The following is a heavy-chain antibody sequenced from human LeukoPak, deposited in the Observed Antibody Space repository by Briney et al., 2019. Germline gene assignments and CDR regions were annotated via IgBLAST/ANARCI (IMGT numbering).Heavy chain of an antibody. D-gene: IGHD6-13*01. CDR1: GFTVSSNY. CDR3: ASPPIAAAGATAFDY. Sequence: PGGSLRLSCTASGFTVSSNYMSWVRQAPGKGLEWVSVIYSGGSTYYADSVKGRFTISRDNSKNTLYLQMNSLRAEDTAVYYCASPPIAAAGATAFDYWGQGTLVTVSS. V-gene: IGHV3-66*01. J-gene: IGHJ4*02. CDR2: IYSGGST.